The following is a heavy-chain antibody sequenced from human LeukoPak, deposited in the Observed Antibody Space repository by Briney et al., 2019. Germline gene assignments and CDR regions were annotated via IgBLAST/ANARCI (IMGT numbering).Heavy chain of an antibody. J-gene: IGHJ3*02. CDR3: ASFYGSGSYRDSAFDI. V-gene: IGHV3-30*03. Sequence: GGSLRLSCAASGFTFSSYGMPWVRQAPGKGLEWVAVISYDGSNKYYADSVKGRFTISRDNSKNTLYLQMNSLRAEDTAVYHCASFYGSGSYRDSAFDIWGQGTMVTVSS. CDR1: GFTFSSYG. CDR2: ISYDGSNK. D-gene: IGHD3-10*01.